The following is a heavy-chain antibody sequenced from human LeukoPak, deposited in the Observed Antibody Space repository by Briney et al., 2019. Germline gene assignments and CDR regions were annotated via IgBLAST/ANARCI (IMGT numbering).Heavy chain of an antibody. Sequence: GGSLRLSCAASGFTFSSYAMSWVRQAPGKGLEWVSAISGSGGSTYYADSVKGRFTISRDNAKNSLYLQMNSLRAEDTAVYYCARVAYCVGGSCYQGDFDYWGQGTLVTVSS. V-gene: IGHV3-23*01. CDR3: ARVAYCVGGSCYQGDFDY. D-gene: IGHD2-15*01. J-gene: IGHJ4*02. CDR2: ISGSGGST. CDR1: GFTFSSYA.